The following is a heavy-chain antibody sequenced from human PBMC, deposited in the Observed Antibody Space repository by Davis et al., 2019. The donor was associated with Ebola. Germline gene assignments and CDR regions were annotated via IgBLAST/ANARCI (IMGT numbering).Heavy chain of an antibody. D-gene: IGHD5-18*01. CDR2: IDRRGTT. V-gene: IGHV4-34*01. CDR3: ARGKGYSYGLRGFDP. J-gene: IGHJ5*02. Sequence: MPSETLSLTCAVYGGSLSDSSWTWIRQAPGKGLEWIGDIDRRGTTNFNPSLIGRVTISLDVSKNQFSLKLSSVTAADTAVYYCARGKGYSYGLRGFDPWGQGTLVTVSS. CDR1: GGSLSDSS.